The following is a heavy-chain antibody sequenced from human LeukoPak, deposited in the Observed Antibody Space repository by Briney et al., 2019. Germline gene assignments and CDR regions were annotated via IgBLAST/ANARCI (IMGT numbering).Heavy chain of an antibody. J-gene: IGHJ4*02. Sequence: ASVKVSCKASGYTFTNYGISWVRQAPGQGLEWMGWVTTSKGKTNYAQKFEGRVTMTRDTSTSTAYMELRSLTSDDRAVYYCARDRSNSDYWGQGTLVTVSA. V-gene: IGHV1-18*01. CDR3: ARDRSNSDY. CDR1: GYTFTNYG. CDR2: VTTSKGKT. D-gene: IGHD4-11*01.